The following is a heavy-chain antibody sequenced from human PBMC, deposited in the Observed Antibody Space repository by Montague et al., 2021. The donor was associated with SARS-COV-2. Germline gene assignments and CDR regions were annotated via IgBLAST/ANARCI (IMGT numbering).Heavy chain of an antibody. Sequence: SETLSLTCAVSRGSFSNYYWTWIRQSPGKGLEWIGEINQGGAPNYTPSLKSRVTISLGTSKKQISLKLNSVTVADTAVFFCARGRPVQGSFRPFDSISSGVLDIWAQGSLVIGSS. V-gene: IGHV4-34*01. CDR1: RGSFSNYY. J-gene: IGHJ3*02. D-gene: IGHD3-9*01. CDR2: INQGGAP. CDR3: ARGRPVQGSFRPFDSISSGVLDI.